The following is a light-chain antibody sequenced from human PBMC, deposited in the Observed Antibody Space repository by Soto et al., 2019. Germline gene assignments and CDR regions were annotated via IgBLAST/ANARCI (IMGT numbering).Light chain of an antibody. CDR3: SSYRASSTTHYV. CDR1: SSDVGGYNY. Sequence: QSVLTQPTSLAGSTGQSITISCTGTSSDVGGYNYVSWYQQHPGKAPKLMIYDVSNRPSGVSNRFSGSKSGNTASLTISGLQAEDEADYYCSSYRASSTTHYVFGTGTKLTVL. CDR2: DVS. J-gene: IGLJ1*01. V-gene: IGLV2-14*03.